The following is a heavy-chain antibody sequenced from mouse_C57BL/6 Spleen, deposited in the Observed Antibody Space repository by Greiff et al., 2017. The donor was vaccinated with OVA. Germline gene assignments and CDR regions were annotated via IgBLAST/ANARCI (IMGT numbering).Heavy chain of an antibody. J-gene: IGHJ2*01. V-gene: IGHV1-64*01. Sequence: QVQLQQPGAELVKPGASVTLSCKASGYTFTSYWMHWVKQWPGQGLEWIGMIHPNSGSTNYNEKFKSKATLTVDKSSSTAYMQLSSLASEASAVYYCAPKETLYPYWGPGTTLTVSS. CDR1: GYTFTSYW. CDR3: APKETLYPY. D-gene: IGHD1-1*01. CDR2: IHPNSGST.